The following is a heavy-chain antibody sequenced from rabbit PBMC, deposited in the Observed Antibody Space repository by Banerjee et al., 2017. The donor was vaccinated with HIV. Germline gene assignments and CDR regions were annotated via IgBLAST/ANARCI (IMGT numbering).Heavy chain of an antibody. CDR2: IGAGSSGST. J-gene: IGHJ4*01. D-gene: IGHD4-1*01. V-gene: IGHV1S45*01. CDR3: ARDLAGVIGWNFNL. CDR1: GFDFSSSYW. Sequence: QEQLEESGGGLVKPEGSLTLTCKASGFDFSSSYWIYWVRQAPGKGLEWIACIGAGSSGSTYYASWAKGRFTISKISSTTATLQMTSLTAADTATYFCARDLAGVIGWNFNLWGPGTLVTVS.